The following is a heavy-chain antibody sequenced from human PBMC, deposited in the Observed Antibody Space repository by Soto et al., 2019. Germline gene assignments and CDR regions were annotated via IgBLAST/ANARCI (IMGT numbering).Heavy chain of an antibody. CDR2: IYWNDDK. CDR1: GFSLSTGAVG. CDR3: GHQSSQDFWRPFDY. J-gene: IGHJ4*02. Sequence: QITLKESGPTLVKPTQTLTLTCTFSGFSLSTGAVGVGWIRQPPGKALEWLALIYWNDDKRYTPSLKSRLTVTEDTSKNQVVLTMTNMDPLDTATYYCGHQSSQDFWRPFDYWGQGIVVTVSS. D-gene: IGHD3-3*01. V-gene: IGHV2-5*01.